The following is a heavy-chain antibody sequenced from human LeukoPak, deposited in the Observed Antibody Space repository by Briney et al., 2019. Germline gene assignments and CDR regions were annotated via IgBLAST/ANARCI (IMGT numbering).Heavy chain of an antibody. D-gene: IGHD3-22*01. CDR1: GGSISRGGYS. CDR3: ARGASYYDSSGAIDLDY. V-gene: IGHV4-30-2*01. CDR2: ICHNGST. J-gene: IGHJ4*02. Sequence: PSATLSLTCAVSGGSISRGGYSWSWIRQPPKKGQEWIGYICHNGSTYYTPSLKSRVTISVARSKNQFSLKLSSVTAADTAVYYCARGASYYDSSGAIDLDYWGQGTLVTVSS.